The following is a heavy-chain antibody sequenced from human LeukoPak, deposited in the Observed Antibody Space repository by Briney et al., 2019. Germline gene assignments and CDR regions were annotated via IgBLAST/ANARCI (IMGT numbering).Heavy chain of an antibody. Sequence: GSLRLSCAASGFTFSSYEMNWVRQAPGKGLEWVSYISSSGSTIYYSDSVKGRFTISRDNAKNSLYLQMNSLRAEDTAVYYCAELGITMIGGVWGKGTTVTISS. CDR2: ISSSGSTI. CDR3: AELGITMIGGV. J-gene: IGHJ6*04. CDR1: GFTFSSYE. V-gene: IGHV3-48*03. D-gene: IGHD3-10*02.